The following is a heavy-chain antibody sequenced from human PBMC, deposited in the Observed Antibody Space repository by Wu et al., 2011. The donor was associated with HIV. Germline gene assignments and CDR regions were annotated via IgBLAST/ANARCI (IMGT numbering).Heavy chain of an antibody. CDR2: IIPMFGTA. V-gene: IGHV1-69*14. D-gene: IGHD6-19*01. J-gene: IGHJ4*02. CDR3: ARDLGEQWLGMDFDY. Sequence: QVQLVQSGAEVKKPGSSVKVSCKASGGTFNSYGISWVRQAPGQGLEWMGGIIPMFGTAKYAQKFQGRVTITADKSTSTAYMELSSLRSEDTAVYYCARDLGEQWLGMDFDYWGQGTLVTVSS. CDR1: GGTFNSYG.